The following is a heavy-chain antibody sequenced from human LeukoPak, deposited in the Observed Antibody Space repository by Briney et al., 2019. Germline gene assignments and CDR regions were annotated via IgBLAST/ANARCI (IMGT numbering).Heavy chain of an antibody. CDR2: IHSSGSI. CDR3: VRREGYSSSPLGS. J-gene: IGHJ5*02. Sequence: SETLSLTCTVSGGSIYSYYWTWIRQPPGKGLEWIGYIHSSGSIHYNPSVRSRVTMSLDTSKNQFSFNLTSVTAANTAVYYCVRREGYSSSPLGSWGQGTLVTVSS. V-gene: IGHV4-59*08. D-gene: IGHD2-15*01. CDR1: GGSIYSYY.